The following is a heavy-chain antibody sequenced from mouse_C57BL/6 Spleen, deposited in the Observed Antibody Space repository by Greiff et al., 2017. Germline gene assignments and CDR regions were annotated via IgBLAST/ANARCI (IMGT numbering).Heavy chain of an antibody. Sequence: VQLQQSGAELVRPGASVKLSCTASGFNFNDYYMHWVKQRPEQGLEWIGWIDPEDGDTEYAQKFKGKATMTADTASNTAYLQLSSLTSADTAVYYCTSMTTVVAPNWYFEGWGTRTTVTVSS. CDR1: GFNFNDYY. CDR3: TSMTTVVAPNWYFEG. CDR2: IDPEDGDT. D-gene: IGHD1-1*01. V-gene: IGHV14-1*01. J-gene: IGHJ1*03.